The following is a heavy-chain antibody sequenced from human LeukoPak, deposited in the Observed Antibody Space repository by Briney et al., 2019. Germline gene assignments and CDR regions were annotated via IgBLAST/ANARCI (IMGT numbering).Heavy chain of an antibody. CDR1: GGSISSYY. D-gene: IGHD1-1*01. Sequence: SETLSLTCTVSGGSISSYYWSWIRQPPGKGLEWIGYIGYIYYSGSTNYNPSLKSRVTISVDTSKNQFSLKLSSVTAADTAVYYCARLVHDLDNCAFDIWGQGTMVTVSS. V-gene: IGHV4-59*08. CDR2: IYYSGST. J-gene: IGHJ3*02. CDR3: ARLVHDLDNCAFDI.